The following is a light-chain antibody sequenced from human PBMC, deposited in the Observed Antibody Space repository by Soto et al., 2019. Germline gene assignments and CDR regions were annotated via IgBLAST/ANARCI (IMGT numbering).Light chain of an antibody. Sequence: EIVLTQSPATLSLSPGERATLSCRASQSVSSYLAWYQQKPGQAPRLPIYDASNRATGIPARFSGSGSGTDFALTLSSLEPEDFAVYYCQQRSNWPSTFGGGTKVEIK. CDR3: QQRSNWPST. V-gene: IGKV3-11*01. CDR2: DAS. J-gene: IGKJ4*01. CDR1: QSVSSY.